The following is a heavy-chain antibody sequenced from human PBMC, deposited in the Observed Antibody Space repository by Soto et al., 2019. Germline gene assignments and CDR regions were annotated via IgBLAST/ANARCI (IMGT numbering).Heavy chain of an antibody. D-gene: IGHD6-13*01. CDR2: IYYPGST. Sequence: QLQLQESGPGLVKPSETLSLTCTVSGGSVSSTSYYWGWIRQPPRKVLESTGKIYYPGSTYYNTSVKSRVTMSGDTSKNQFTLKLRSVTAADTAVYYCARHRGSGPGTAAALLDYWGQGTLVTVSS. V-gene: IGHV4-39*01. J-gene: IGHJ4*02. CDR3: ARHRGSGPGTAAALLDY. CDR1: GGSVSSTSYY.